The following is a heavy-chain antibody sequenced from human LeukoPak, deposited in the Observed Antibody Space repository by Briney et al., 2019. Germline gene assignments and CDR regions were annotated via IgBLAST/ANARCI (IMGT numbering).Heavy chain of an antibody. J-gene: IGHJ3*02. CDR1: GFTFSSYG. CDR3: ARGPYGGNLYDACDI. CDR2: IWYDGSNE. Sequence: GGSLRLSCAASGFTFSSYGIHWVRQAPGKGLEWVAVIWYDGSNEYYADSVKGRFTISRDNSKNTLYLQMDSLRAEDTAVYYCARGPYGGNLYDACDIWGQGTMVIVSS. V-gene: IGHV3-33*01. D-gene: IGHD4-23*01.